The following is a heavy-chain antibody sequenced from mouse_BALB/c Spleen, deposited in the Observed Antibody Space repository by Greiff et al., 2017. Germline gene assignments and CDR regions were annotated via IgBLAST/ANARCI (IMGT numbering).Heavy chain of an antibody. V-gene: IGHV1S56*01. D-gene: IGHD4-1*01. J-gene: IGHJ3*01. CDR1: GYTFTSYY. Sequence: QVQLQQSGPELVKPGASVRISCKASGYTFTSYYIHWVKQRPGQGLEWIGWIYPGNVNTKYNEKFKGKATLTADKSSSTAYMQLSSLTSEDSAVYVCAREKELGTYAYWGQGTLVTVAA. CDR2: IYPGNVNT. CDR3: AREKELGTYAY.